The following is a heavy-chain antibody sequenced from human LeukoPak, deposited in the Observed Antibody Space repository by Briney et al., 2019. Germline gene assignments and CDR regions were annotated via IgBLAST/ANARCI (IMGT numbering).Heavy chain of an antibody. Sequence: SETLSLTCTVSGGSISGYYWSWIRQPPGKGLEWIGYLYSSGSTNYNPSLKSRVTIPLDTSENQFSLQLRSVTAADTAVYYCARHYYDRSDSYSFDYWGQGTLVTVSS. J-gene: IGHJ4*02. D-gene: IGHD3-22*01. V-gene: IGHV4-59*08. CDR3: ARHYYDRSDSYSFDY. CDR2: LYSSGST. CDR1: GGSISGYY.